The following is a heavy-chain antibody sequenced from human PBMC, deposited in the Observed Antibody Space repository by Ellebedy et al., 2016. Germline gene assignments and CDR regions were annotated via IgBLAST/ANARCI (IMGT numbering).Heavy chain of an antibody. Sequence: GESLKISCAASGFTFSSYWMSWVRLAPGKGLEWVANIKEDGSDTYYVDSVKGRFTTSRDNAENSLHLQMNSLRAEDTAVYYCARGRYTSGWYPDYFDYWGQGTLVTVSS. CDR2: IKEDGSDT. D-gene: IGHD6-19*01. CDR3: ARGRYTSGWYPDYFDY. CDR1: GFTFSSYW. J-gene: IGHJ4*02. V-gene: IGHV3-7*03.